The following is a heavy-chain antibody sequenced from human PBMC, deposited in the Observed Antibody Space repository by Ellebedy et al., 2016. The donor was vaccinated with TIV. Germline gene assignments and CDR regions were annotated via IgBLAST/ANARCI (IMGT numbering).Heavy chain of an antibody. J-gene: IGHJ4*02. V-gene: IGHV4-39*01. D-gene: IGHD6-19*01. CDR2: IYYTWST. Sequence: MPSETLSLTCTVSDGSIGSSTYYWGWIRQPPGKGLEWIGSIYYTWSTYYNPSLKSRVTISVDTSKNQFSLNLSSVTAADTAMYYCGRLSVAGDYWGQGTLVTVSS. CDR1: DGSIGSSTYY. CDR3: GRLSVAGDY.